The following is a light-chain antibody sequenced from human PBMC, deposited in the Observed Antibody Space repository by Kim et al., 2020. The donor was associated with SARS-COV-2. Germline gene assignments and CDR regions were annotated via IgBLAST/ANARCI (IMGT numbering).Light chain of an antibody. CDR2: LGS. V-gene: IGKV2-28*01. CDR1: QSPLYSNGFSC. Sequence: EPASISCSSSQSPLYSNGFSCLDWYLQKPGQSPQLLIYLGSNRASGAPDRFSGSGSGTDFTLKISRVEAEDVGVYYCMQTLQTPRTFGQGTKLEI. CDR3: MQTLQTPRT. J-gene: IGKJ2*01.